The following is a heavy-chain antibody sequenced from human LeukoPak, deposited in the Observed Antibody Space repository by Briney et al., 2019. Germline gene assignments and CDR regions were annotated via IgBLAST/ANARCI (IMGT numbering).Heavy chain of an antibody. D-gene: IGHD4-17*01. J-gene: IGHJ6*04. Sequence: GGSLRLSCAASGFTFSDYYMSWIRQAPGKGLEWVSYISSSSSYTNYADSVKGRFTISRDNAKNSLYLQMNSLRAEDTAVYYCARALTTVTGGMDVWGKGTTVTVSS. V-gene: IGHV3-11*06. CDR1: GFTFSDYY. CDR2: ISSSSSYT. CDR3: ARALTTVTGGMDV.